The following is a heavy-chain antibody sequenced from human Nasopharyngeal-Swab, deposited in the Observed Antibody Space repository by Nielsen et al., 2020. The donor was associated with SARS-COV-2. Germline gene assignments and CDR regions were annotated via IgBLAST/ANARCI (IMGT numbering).Heavy chain of an antibody. V-gene: IGHV3-48*01. CDR1: GFTLSTYS. CDR2: IGTSSTPI. CDR3: VRGWRSNSFDY. J-gene: IGHJ4*01. Sequence: GESLKISCAASGFTLSTYSMDWVRQVPGKGLEWVAHIGTSSTPIYYADSVRGRFSISRDNAKNSLSLLMSTLRGEDTAVYYCVRGWRSNSFDYWGQGARATVSA. D-gene: IGHD2/OR15-2a*01.